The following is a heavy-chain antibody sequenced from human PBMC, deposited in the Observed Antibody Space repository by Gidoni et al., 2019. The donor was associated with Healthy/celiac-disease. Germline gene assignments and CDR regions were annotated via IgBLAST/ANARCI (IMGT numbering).Heavy chain of an antibody. D-gene: IGHD6-13*01. CDR2: IYYSGST. CDR3: ARGSSWYYYGMDV. CDR1: GGSISSYY. V-gene: IGHV4-59*01. J-gene: IGHJ6*04. Sequence: QVQLQESGPGLVKPSETLSLTCTVPGGSISSYYWSWIRQPPGKGLEWIGYIYYSGSTNYNPSLKSRVTISVDTSKNQFSLKLSSVTAADTAVYYCARGSSWYYYGMDVWGKGTTVTVSS.